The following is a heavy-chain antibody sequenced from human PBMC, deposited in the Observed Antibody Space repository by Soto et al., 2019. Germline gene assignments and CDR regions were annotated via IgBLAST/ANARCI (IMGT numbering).Heavy chain of an antibody. Sequence: ASVKVSCKASGYTFTSYDINWVRQATGQGLEWMGWMNPNSGNTGYAQKFQGRVTMTRNTSISTAYMELSSLRSEDTAMYYCAMSTQQLAFAAFDIWGQGTMVTVSS. CDR2: MNPNSGNT. CDR1: GYTFTSYD. V-gene: IGHV1-8*01. D-gene: IGHD6-13*01. J-gene: IGHJ3*02. CDR3: AMSTQQLAFAAFDI.